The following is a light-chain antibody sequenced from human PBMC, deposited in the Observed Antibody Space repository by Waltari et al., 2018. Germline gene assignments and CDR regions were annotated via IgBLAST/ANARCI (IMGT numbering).Light chain of an antibody. CDR3: SSYAGVARV. Sequence: QSALTQPPSASGSPGQSVTISCTGTSSDVGGYNYVSWYQQHPGKAPKLMIYEINKRPSGGPDRFSGSKYGNTASLTVSGLQADDEADYYCSSYAGVARVFGGGTKLTVL. CDR2: EIN. V-gene: IGLV2-8*01. CDR1: SSDVGGYNY. J-gene: IGLJ3*02.